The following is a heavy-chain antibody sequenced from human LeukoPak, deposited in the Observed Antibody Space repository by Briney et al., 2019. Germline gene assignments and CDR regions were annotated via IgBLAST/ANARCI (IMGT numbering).Heavy chain of an antibody. Sequence: WGSLSLSWAASGCTFSSYWKNWVRQAPGKGLVWVSRIASDGSSTTYADSVKGRFSISRDNAKNTLYLQMNSLRVEDTAVYYCARGRPHGNDYWGQGTLVTVSS. V-gene: IGHV3-74*01. D-gene: IGHD4-23*01. CDR1: GCTFSSYW. CDR2: IASDGSST. J-gene: IGHJ4*02. CDR3: ARGRPHGNDY.